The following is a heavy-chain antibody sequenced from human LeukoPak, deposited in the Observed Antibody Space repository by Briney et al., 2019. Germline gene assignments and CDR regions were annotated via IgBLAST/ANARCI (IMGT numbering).Heavy chain of an antibody. Sequence: GESLKISCKGFGYSFTSYWIGWVRQMPGKGLEWMGIIYPGDSDTRYSPSFQGQVTISADKSISTAYLQWSSLKASDTAMYYCARLYYGSGSYSWYYYYYMDVWGKGTTVTVSS. V-gene: IGHV5-51*01. J-gene: IGHJ6*03. CDR1: GYSFTSYW. CDR3: ARLYYGSGSYSWYYYYYMDV. CDR2: IYPGDSDT. D-gene: IGHD3-10*01.